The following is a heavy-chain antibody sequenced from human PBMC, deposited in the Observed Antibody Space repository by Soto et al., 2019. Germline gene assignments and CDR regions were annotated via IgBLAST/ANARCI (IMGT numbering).Heavy chain of an antibody. CDR3: VRASMAAVYAY. CDR1: GGSISRNY. Sequence: SETLSLTCTVSGGSISRNYWIWIRQAAGKGLQWIGRIYISESTNYNPSLKSRVTMSVDTSKNQFSLKLSSVTAADTAVYYCVRASMAAVYAYWGQGTL. V-gene: IGHV4-4*07. J-gene: IGHJ4*02. D-gene: IGHD6-13*01. CDR2: IYISEST.